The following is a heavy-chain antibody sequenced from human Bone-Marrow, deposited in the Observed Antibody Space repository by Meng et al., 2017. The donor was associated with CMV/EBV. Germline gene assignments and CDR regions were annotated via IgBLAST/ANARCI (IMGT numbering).Heavy chain of an antibody. CDR2: IDWNGGST. D-gene: IGHD6-6*01. Sequence: GESLKISCAASGFTFDDYGMSWVRQAPGKGLEWVSGIDWNGGSTGYADSVKGRFTISRDNAKNSLYLQMNSLRAEDTAVYYCAKGPSSIAARPGPICYFDYWGQGTRVTVSS. V-gene: IGHV3-20*04. CDR3: AKGPSSIAARPGPICYFDY. CDR1: GFTFDDYG. J-gene: IGHJ4*02.